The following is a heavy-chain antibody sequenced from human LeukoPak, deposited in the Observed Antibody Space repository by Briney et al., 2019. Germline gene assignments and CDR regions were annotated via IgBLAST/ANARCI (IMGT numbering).Heavy chain of an antibody. CDR2: VSYSGTT. CDR1: GPSMNTSPYY. D-gene: IGHD6-13*01. CDR3: ARQQPEQLAPLRN. V-gene: IGHV4-39*01. Sequence: PSDTLSLICIVSGPSMNTSPYYWAWIRQPPGKGLERIGSVSYSGTTYYNPSLKSRVIISVDTSTNELYLKVASRTAADTAVYYCARQQPEQLAPLRNWGQGTLVTVSS. J-gene: IGHJ4*02.